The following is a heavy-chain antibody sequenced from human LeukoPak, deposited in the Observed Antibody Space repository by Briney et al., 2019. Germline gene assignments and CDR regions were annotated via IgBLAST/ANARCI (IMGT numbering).Heavy chain of an antibody. Sequence: PSETLSLTCTVSGGSISTSRDYWGWIRQPPGKGLEWIGSIYYIGDTYYNPSLKSRVTMSLDMSKNQFSLKLNSVTAADTAVYYCARLICSGGSCYVDYWGQGTLVTVSS. CDR2: IYYIGDT. J-gene: IGHJ4*02. CDR1: GGSISTSRDY. CDR3: ARLICSGGSCYVDY. D-gene: IGHD2-15*01. V-gene: IGHV4-39*07.